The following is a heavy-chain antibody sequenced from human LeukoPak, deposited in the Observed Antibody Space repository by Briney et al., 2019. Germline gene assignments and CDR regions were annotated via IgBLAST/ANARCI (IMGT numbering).Heavy chain of an antibody. V-gene: IGHV3-48*03. CDR1: GFTFSSYE. CDR3: ASEYSSGWYKRSEGIDY. CDR2: ISSSGSTI. D-gene: IGHD6-19*01. J-gene: IGHJ4*02. Sequence: PGGSLRLSCAASGFTFSSYEMNWVRQAPGKGLEGVSYISSSGSTIYYADSVKGRFTISRDNAKNSLYLQMNSLRAEDTAVYYCASEYSSGWYKRSEGIDYWGQGTLVTVSS.